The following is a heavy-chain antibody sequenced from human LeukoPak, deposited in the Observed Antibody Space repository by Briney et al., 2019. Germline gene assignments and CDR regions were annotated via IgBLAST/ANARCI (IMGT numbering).Heavy chain of an antibody. J-gene: IGHJ4*02. CDR2: INPNSGGT. Sequence: ASVKVSCKASGYTFNGYYMHWVRQAPGQGLEWMGWINPNSGGTNYAQKFQGRVTMTRDTSISTAYMELSRLRSDDTAVYYCARERGALYYYDSSGYYGYWGQGTLVTVSS. CDR1: GYTFNGYY. D-gene: IGHD3-22*01. V-gene: IGHV1-2*02. CDR3: ARERGALYYYDSSGYYGY.